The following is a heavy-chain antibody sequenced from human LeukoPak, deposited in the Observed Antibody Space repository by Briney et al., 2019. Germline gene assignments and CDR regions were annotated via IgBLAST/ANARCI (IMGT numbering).Heavy chain of an antibody. V-gene: IGHV1-2*02. CDR1: GYTFTGYY. CDR3: ATANQGKSYTAMGPYYFDY. J-gene: IGHJ4*02. CDR2: INPNSGGT. Sequence: ASVKVSCKASGYTFTGYYIHWVRQAPGQGLEWMGWINPNSGGTNYAQKFQGRVTMTRDTSISTAYMELSRLRSDDTAVYYCATANQGKSYTAMGPYYFDYWGQGTLVTVSS. D-gene: IGHD5-18*01.